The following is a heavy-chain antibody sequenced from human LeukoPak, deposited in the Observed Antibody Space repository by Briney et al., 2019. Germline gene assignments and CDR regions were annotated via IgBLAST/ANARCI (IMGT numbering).Heavy chain of an antibody. J-gene: IGHJ6*02. CDR3: AKENRATGRYYYYGMDV. CDR2: ISGGNT. Sequence: GGSLRLSCAASGFTFSSYAMAWVRQAPGKGLEWVSAISGGNTYYADSVKGRFTISRDNSKNTLYLQMNSLRAEDTALYYCAKENRATGRYYYYGMDVWGQGTTVTVSS. D-gene: IGHD3-9*01. V-gene: IGHV3-23*01. CDR1: GFTFSSYA.